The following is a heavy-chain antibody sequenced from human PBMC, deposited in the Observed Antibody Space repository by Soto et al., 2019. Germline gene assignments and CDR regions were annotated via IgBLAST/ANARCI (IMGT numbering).Heavy chain of an antibody. CDR3: ASVDDYEGHGMDV. CDR1: GFTFSSYE. V-gene: IGHV3-48*03. D-gene: IGHD4-17*01. Sequence: EVQLVESGGVLVQPGGSLRLSCAASGFTFSSYEMNWVRQAPGKGLEWVSYISSSGSTIYYADSVKGRFTISRDNAKNSLYLQMNSLSAEDTAVYYCASVDDYEGHGMDVWGQGTTVTVSS. CDR2: ISSSGSTI. J-gene: IGHJ6*02.